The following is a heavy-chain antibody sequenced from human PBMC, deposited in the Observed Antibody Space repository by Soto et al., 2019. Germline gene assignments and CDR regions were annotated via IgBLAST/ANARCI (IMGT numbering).Heavy chain of an antibody. V-gene: IGHV1-69*06. CDR2: IRPMLGTT. J-gene: IGHJ4*02. CDR1: GGTFSSYA. Sequence: QVQLVQSEAEVKKPGSSVKVSCKASGGTFSSYAISWVRQAPGQGLEWMGHIRPMLGTTRYAQKFQGRVTLTAAKSTSTAYMELTSLTSADTALYYCAREGYTSSSIHSFLDSWGQGTLLTVSS. CDR3: AREGYTSSSIHSFLDS. D-gene: IGHD6-6*01.